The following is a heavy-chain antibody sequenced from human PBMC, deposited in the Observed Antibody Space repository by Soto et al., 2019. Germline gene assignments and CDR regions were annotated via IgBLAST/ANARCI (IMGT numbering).Heavy chain of an antibody. Sequence: SETLSLTCAVYGGTLSGYYWSWIRQPPGKGLEWIGEINSSGSTNYNPSLTSGVSISVDTSKNQFSLKLSSVTAADTAVYYCAREFPYYVSSDSYLDYWGQGALVTVSS. D-gene: IGHD3-16*01. J-gene: IGHJ4*02. V-gene: IGHV4-34*01. CDR3: AREFPYYVSSDSYLDY. CDR1: GGTLSGYY. CDR2: INSSGST.